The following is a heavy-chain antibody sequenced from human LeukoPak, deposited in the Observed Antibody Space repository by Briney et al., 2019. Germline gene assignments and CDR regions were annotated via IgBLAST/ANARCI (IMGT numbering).Heavy chain of an antibody. Sequence: GGSLRLSCAASRFTFSSYGMHWVHQAPGKGLNWVAFISFDESDKYYADSVKGRFTISRDNSKNTLYLQMNSLRAEDTAIYYCAKSGSTIWNYWGQGTLVTVSS. CDR1: RFTFSSYG. D-gene: IGHD2-2*01. J-gene: IGHJ4*02. CDR3: AKSGSTIWNY. V-gene: IGHV3-30*18. CDR2: ISFDESDK.